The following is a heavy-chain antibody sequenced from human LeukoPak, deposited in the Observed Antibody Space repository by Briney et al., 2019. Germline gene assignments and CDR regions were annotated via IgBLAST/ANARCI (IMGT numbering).Heavy chain of an antibody. CDR3: ASAREYFESAECYEYFQH. J-gene: IGHJ1*01. CDR2: IYRGGST. V-gene: IGHV3-53*01. Sequence: GGSLRLSCAASGFTVGTNSMSWVRQSPGKGLEWVSVIYRGGSTYYADSVNGRFTISRDNPRNPLFLQMKSLPVEDTALYYCASAREYFESAECYEYFQHWGEGTLVTVSS. CDR1: GFTVGTNS. D-gene: IGHD3-9*01.